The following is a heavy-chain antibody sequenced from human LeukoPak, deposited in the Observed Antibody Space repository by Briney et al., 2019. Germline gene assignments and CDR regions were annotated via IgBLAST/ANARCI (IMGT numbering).Heavy chain of an antibody. J-gene: IGHJ5*02. D-gene: IGHD6-13*01. V-gene: IGHV1-18*01. Sequence: ASVKVSCKASGYTFTSYGISWVRQAPGQGLEWMGWISAYNGSTNYAQKLQGRVTMTTDTSTSTAYMELRSLRSDDTAVYYCARDVRRQLAHNWFDPWGQGTLVTVSS. CDR3: ARDVRRQLAHNWFDP. CDR2: ISAYNGST. CDR1: GYTFTSYG.